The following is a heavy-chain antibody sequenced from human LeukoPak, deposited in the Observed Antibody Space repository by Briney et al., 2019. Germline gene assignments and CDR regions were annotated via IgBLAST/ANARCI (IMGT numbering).Heavy chain of an antibody. Sequence: GASVKVSCKASGYTFTGYYMHWVRQAPGQGLEWMGWINPNSGGTKNAQKFQGRVTMTRDTSISTAYMELSSLRSDDTAVYYCARDRVAATGNWFDPWGQGTLLTVYS. J-gene: IGHJ5*02. V-gene: IGHV1-2*02. CDR2: INPNSGGT. CDR1: GYTFTGYY. D-gene: IGHD2-15*01. CDR3: ARDRVAATGNWFDP.